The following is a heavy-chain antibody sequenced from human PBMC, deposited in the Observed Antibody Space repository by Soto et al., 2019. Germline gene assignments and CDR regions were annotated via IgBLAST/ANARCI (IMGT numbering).Heavy chain of an antibody. CDR2: MNPNSGNT. D-gene: IGHD3-3*01. V-gene: IGHV1-8*01. CDR3: ARGRFSTIFGVVISHYYYMYV. J-gene: IGHJ6*03. CDR1: GYTFTSYD. Sequence: ASVKVSCKASGYTFTSYDITWVRQATGQGLEWMGWMNPNSGNTGYAQKFQGRVTMTRNSSISTGYMELSSLRSEDTAVYYCARGRFSTIFGVVISHYYYMYVWGKGTTVTVSS.